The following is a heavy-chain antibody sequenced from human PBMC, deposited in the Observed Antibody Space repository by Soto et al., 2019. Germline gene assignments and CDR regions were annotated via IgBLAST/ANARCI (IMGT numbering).Heavy chain of an antibody. D-gene: IGHD1-1*01. CDR3: ARELPQRQGRNMDV. CDR2: INHRGGF. CDR1: GGSMTSGDQY. V-gene: IGHV4-31*03. J-gene: IGHJ6*02. Sequence: QVQLQESGPGLVKPSQTLSLTCTVTGGSMTSGDQYWTWIRHRPGEGLEWVGYINHRGGFYYNPSFKSRVSMSVDTSKNQFSLNLSSVTAADTAVYYCARELPQRQGRNMDVWGQGTTVTVSS.